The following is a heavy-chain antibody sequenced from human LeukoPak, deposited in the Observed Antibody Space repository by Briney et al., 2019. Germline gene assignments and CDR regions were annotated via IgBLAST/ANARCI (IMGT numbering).Heavy chain of an antibody. CDR2: LSGSGDRT. J-gene: IGHJ4*02. CDR3: AKERSSGWPFDY. CDR1: GFTFSTYA. V-gene: IGHV3-23*01. D-gene: IGHD6-19*01. Sequence: GGSLRLSCAASGFTFSTYAMSWVRPALGEGLERVSGLSGSGDRTYYADSAKGRFTISRDNSRTTLYLQMNSLRVEDTAVYYCAKERSSGWPFDYWGQGTLVTVSS.